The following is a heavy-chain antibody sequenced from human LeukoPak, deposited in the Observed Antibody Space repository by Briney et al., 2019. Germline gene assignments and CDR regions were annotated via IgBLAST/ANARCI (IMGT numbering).Heavy chain of an antibody. CDR2: INHSGST. J-gene: IGHJ4*02. D-gene: IGHD3-10*01. Sequence: PSETLSLTCAVYGGSFSGYYWSWIRQPPGKGLEWIGEINHSGSTNYNPSLKSRVTISVDTSKNQFSLKLSSVTAADTAVYYCARGTVYYYGSGSYSFFDYWGQGTLVTVSS. CDR1: GGSFSGYY. V-gene: IGHV4-34*01. CDR3: ARGTVYYYGSGSYSFFDY.